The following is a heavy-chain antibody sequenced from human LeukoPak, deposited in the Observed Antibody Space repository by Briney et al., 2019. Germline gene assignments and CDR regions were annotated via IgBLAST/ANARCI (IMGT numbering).Heavy chain of an antibody. CDR3: ARGQQQLVPTLDAFDI. CDR1: GFTFSSYG. CDR2: IWYDGSNK. V-gene: IGHV3-33*01. Sequence: GGSLRLSCAASGFTFSSYGMHWVRQAPGKGLEWVAVIWYDGSNKYYADSVKGRFTISRDNSKNTLYLQMNSLRAEDTAVYYCARGQQQLVPTLDAFDIWGQGTMVTVSS. D-gene: IGHD6-13*01. J-gene: IGHJ3*02.